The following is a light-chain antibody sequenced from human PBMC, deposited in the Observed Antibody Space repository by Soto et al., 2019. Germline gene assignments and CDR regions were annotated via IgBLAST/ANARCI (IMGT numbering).Light chain of an antibody. CDR2: AAS. J-gene: IGKJ4*01. Sequence: DIQLTQSPSFLSASIGDRVTITCRASHGNSSYLAWYQQKPGKAPKLLTYAASTRQSGVPSRFSGSGSGTECTLTISSLQPEDFATYYCQQHNSYPRVTFGGGTNVEIK. V-gene: IGKV1-9*01. CDR3: QQHNSYPRVT. CDR1: HGNSSY.